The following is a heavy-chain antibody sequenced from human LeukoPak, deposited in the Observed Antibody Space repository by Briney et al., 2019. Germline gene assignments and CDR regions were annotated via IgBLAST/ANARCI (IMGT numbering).Heavy chain of an antibody. CDR2: IYYSGST. J-gene: IGHJ5*02. V-gene: IGHV4-39*07. CDR1: GDSISSSSSY. CDR3: ARTERSTMVRGVSNNWFDP. D-gene: IGHD3-10*01. Sequence: SETLSLTCTVSGDSISSSSSYWDWIRQPPGKGLEWIGSIYYSGSTNYNPSLKSRVTISVDTSKNQFSLKLSSVTAADTAVYYCARTERSTMVRGVSNNWFDPWGQGTLVTVSS.